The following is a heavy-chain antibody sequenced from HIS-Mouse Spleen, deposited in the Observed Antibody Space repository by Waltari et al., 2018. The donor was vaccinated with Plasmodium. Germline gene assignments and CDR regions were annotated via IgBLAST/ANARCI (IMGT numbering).Heavy chain of an antibody. CDR3: ARDLAAAGHFDY. V-gene: IGHV1-2*02. CDR1: GYTFTGYY. CDR2: INPNSG. J-gene: IGHJ4*02. Sequence: QVQLVQSGAEVQKPGASVKVSCKASGYTFTGYYMHWVRQATGQGLEWMGLINPNSGDTSISTAYMELSRPRSDDTAVYYCARDLAAAGHFDYWGQGTLVTVSS. D-gene: IGHD6-13*01.